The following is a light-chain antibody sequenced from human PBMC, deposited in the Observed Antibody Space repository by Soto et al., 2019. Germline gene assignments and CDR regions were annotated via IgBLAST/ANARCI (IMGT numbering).Light chain of an antibody. J-gene: IGKJ1*01. Sequence: DIQMTQSPSTLSASVGDRVTITCRASQSISSWLAWYQQKPGKAPKLLIYDAPSLESGVPSRFSGSGSGTEFTLTISSLQPDDFATHYCQQYNSYSTWTFGQGTKVEIK. V-gene: IGKV1-5*01. CDR3: QQYNSYSTWT. CDR2: DAP. CDR1: QSISSW.